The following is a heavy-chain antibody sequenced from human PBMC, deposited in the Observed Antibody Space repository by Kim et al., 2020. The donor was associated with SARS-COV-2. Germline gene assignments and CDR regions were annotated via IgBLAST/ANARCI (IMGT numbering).Heavy chain of an antibody. CDR1: GGSFSGYY. D-gene: IGHD6-6*01. CDR3: ARGRQVAPARPWYYGMDV. Sequence: SETLSLTCAVYGGSFSGYYWSWIRQPPGKGLEWIGEINHSGSTNYNPSLKSRVTISVDTSKNQFSLKLSSVTAADTAVYYCARGRQVAPARPWYYGMDVWGQGTTVTVSS. V-gene: IGHV4-34*01. CDR2: INHSGST. J-gene: IGHJ6*02.